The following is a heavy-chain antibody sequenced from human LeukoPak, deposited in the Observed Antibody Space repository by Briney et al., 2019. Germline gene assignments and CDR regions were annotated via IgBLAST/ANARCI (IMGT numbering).Heavy chain of an antibody. J-gene: IGHJ4*02. CDR1: GFTFDDYA. V-gene: IGHV3-43*02. Sequence: SGGSLRLSCAGSGFTFDDYAMHWIRQPPGKGLQWVSLISGPGSVTHQADSVKGRFTISRDNSKNSLYLQMSSLRTEYTALYYCARGTGSGSYLLDYWGQGTLVTVSS. CDR2: ISGPGSVT. D-gene: IGHD6-6*01. CDR3: ARGTGSGSYLLDY.